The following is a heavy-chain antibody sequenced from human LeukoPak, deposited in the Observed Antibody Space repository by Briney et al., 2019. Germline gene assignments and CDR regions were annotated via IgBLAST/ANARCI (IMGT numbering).Heavy chain of an antibody. Sequence: ASVKVSCKASGYTFTGYYMHWVRQAPGQGLEWMGWINPNSGGTNYAQKFQGRVTMTRDTSISTAYMELSRLRSDDTAVYYCARGTPPSYRLFDYWGQGTLVTVSS. CDR1: GYTFTGYY. V-gene: IGHV1-2*02. CDR3: ARGTPPSYRLFDY. J-gene: IGHJ4*02. D-gene: IGHD4-11*01. CDR2: INPNSGGT.